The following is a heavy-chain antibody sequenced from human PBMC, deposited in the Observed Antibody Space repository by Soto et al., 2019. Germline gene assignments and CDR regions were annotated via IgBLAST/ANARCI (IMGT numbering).Heavy chain of an antibody. CDR2: ISGRDLST. D-gene: IGHD2-2*01. CDR1: GFSFTEYS. Sequence: EVQLLESGGGWVQPGGSLRLSCVASGFSFTEYSMTWVRQAPGKGLEWVSTISGRDLSTYYAASVRGRFTISRDNSKKTHYLQMNTLRAEDTALYYYASCSYYDAFDMWGQGTRVTVSS. V-gene: IGHV3-23*01. J-gene: IGHJ3*02. CDR3: ASCSYYDAFDM.